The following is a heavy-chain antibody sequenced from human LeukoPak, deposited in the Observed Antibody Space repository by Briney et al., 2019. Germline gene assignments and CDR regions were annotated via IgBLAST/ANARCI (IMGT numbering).Heavy chain of an antibody. Sequence: ASVKVSCKASGGTFSSYAISWVRQAPGQGLEWMGGIFPIFGTANYAQKFQGRVTITTDESTSTAYMELSSLRSEDTAVYYCARLLWSGYYTGEPTWFDPWGQGTLVTVSS. CDR1: GGTFSSYA. V-gene: IGHV1-69*05. D-gene: IGHD3-3*01. J-gene: IGHJ5*02. CDR2: IFPIFGTA. CDR3: ARLLWSGYYTGEPTWFDP.